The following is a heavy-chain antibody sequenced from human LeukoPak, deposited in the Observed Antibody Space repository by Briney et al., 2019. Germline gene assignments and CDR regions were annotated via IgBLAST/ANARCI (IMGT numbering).Heavy chain of an antibody. CDR1: GGSISSYY. Sequence: PSETLSLTCTVSGGSISSYYWSWIRQPPGKGLEWIGHIYYSGSTKYNPSLKSRVTISVDTSKHQFSLKLSSVTAADTAVYYCARSYDSSGYYYYAFDIWGQGTMVTVSS. CDR2: IYYSGST. V-gene: IGHV4-59*01. CDR3: ARSYDSSGYYYYAFDI. J-gene: IGHJ3*02. D-gene: IGHD3-22*01.